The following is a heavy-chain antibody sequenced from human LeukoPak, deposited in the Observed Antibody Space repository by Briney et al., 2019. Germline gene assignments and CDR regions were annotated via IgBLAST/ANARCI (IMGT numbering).Heavy chain of an antibody. CDR3: ARDERDYGGKPKDYYGMDV. V-gene: IGHV1-18*01. CDR2: ISAYNGNT. CDR1: GYTFTSYG. D-gene: IGHD4-23*01. Sequence: GASVKVSCKASGYTFTSYGISWVRQAPGQGLEWMGWISAYNGNTNYAQKLQGRVTMTTDTSTSTAYMELRSLRSDDTAVYYCARDERDYGGKPKDYYGMDVWGQGTTVTVSS. J-gene: IGHJ6*02.